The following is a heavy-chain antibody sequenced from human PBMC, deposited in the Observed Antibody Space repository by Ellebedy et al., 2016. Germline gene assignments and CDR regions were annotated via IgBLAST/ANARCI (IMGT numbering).Heavy chain of an antibody. CDR1: GGSISSSSYY. D-gene: IGHD2-15*01. CDR2: IYYSGST. J-gene: IGHJ2*01. V-gene: IGHV4-39*07. Sequence: SETLSLTXTVSGGSISSSSYYWGWIRQPPGKGLEWIGSIYYSGSTYYNPSLKSRVTISVDTSKNQFSLKLSSVTAADTAVYYCARSLGVYPPTRYFDLWGRGTLVTVSS. CDR3: ARSLGVYPPTRYFDL.